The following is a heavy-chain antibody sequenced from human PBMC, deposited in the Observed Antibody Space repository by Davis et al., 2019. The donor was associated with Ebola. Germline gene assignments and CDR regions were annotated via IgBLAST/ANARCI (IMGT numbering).Heavy chain of an antibody. D-gene: IGHD4-17*01. CDR1: GGSVKSHY. Sequence: MPGGSLRLSCSVSGGSVKSHYWSWIRQPPGKGLEWIGEINHSGSTNYNPSLKSRVTISVDTSKNQFSLKLSSVTAADTAVYYCARREIDGDYVQDSWGQGTLVTVSS. V-gene: IGHV4-34*01. J-gene: IGHJ4*02. CDR3: ARREIDGDYVQDS. CDR2: INHSGST.